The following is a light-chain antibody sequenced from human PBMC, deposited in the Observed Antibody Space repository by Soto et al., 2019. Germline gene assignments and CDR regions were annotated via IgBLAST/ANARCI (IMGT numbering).Light chain of an antibody. V-gene: IGLV3-25*03. Sequence: ELTQPPSVSVSPGQTARITCSGDALPNQYAYWYQQKPGQAPVLVIYKDSERPSGIPERFSGSSSGTTVTLTISGVQAEDEADYYCQSADSSGAYAVFGGGTQLTVL. CDR2: KDS. CDR3: QSADSSGAYAV. CDR1: ALPNQY. J-gene: IGLJ7*01.